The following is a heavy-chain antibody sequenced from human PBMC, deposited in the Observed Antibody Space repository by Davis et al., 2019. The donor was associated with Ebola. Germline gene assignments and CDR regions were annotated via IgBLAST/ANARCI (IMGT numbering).Heavy chain of an antibody. V-gene: IGHV3-30*04. Sequence: GESLKISCAASAFAFSRYSMNWVRQAPGKGLEWVALISSDGGDRYYADSAKGRFTISRDNSKNTLYLQMNSLRVEDTAVYYCARGYGVGTDWFDPWGHGTLVTVSS. J-gene: IGHJ5*02. CDR3: ARGYGVGTDWFDP. D-gene: IGHD1-1*01. CDR1: AFAFSRYS. CDR2: ISSDGGDR.